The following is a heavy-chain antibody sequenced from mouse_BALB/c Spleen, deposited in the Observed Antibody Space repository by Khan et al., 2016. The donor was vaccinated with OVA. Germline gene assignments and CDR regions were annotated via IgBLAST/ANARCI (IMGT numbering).Heavy chain of an antibody. CDR3: AEGPPYDGMDY. J-gene: IGHJ4*01. Sequence: VKLEVSGPGLVAPSQTLSITCTVSGYSFTDDAVSWIRQHLRKGLEWLGVLWAGGGKYYNTVLKSRLSISKDNSTSHVFLQVYSLQTADTAMYCCAEGPPYDGMDYWGQGTSVTVSS. CDR1: GYSFTDDA. V-gene: IGHV2-6-5*01. CDR2: LWAGGGK.